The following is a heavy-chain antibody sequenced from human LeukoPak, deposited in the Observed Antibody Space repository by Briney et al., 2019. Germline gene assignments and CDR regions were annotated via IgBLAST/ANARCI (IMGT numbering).Heavy chain of an antibody. J-gene: IGHJ4*02. D-gene: IGHD6-19*01. V-gene: IGHV1-18*04. Sequence: ASVKVSCKASGYTFTGYYMHWVRQAPGQGLEWMGWISAYNGNTNYAQKLQGRVAMTTDTSTSTAYMELRSLRSDDTAVYYCARDGSGQWLVPDYWGQGTLVTVSS. CDR1: GYTFTGYY. CDR3: ARDGSGQWLVPDY. CDR2: ISAYNGNT.